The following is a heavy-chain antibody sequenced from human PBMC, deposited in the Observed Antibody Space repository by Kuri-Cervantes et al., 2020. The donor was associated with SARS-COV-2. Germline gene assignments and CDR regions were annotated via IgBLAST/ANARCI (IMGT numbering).Heavy chain of an antibody. Sequence: AGSLRLSCSVSGDSIRSTSYYWGWIRQPPGKGLEWIGNIYYSGSTYYSPSLKSRVTISVDMSKNQFSLNLNSVTAADTAVYYCARLVRQYSSSSSPDYWGQGTLVTVSS. CDR2: IYYSGST. CDR3: ARLVRQYSSSSSPDY. CDR1: GDSIRSTSYY. D-gene: IGHD6-6*01. V-gene: IGHV4-39*01. J-gene: IGHJ4*02.